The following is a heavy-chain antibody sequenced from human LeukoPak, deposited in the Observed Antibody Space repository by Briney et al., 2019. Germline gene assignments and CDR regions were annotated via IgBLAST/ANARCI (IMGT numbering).Heavy chain of an antibody. D-gene: IGHD4-23*01. CDR2: INHSGST. CDR1: GGSFSGYY. CDR3: ARGLGGNSV. J-gene: IGHJ4*02. Sequence: SETLSLTCAVYGGSFSGYYWSWIRLPPGKGLEWIGEINHSGSTNYNPSLKSRVTISVDTSKNQFSLKLSSVTAADTAVYYCARGLGGNSVWGQGTLVTVSS. V-gene: IGHV4-34*01.